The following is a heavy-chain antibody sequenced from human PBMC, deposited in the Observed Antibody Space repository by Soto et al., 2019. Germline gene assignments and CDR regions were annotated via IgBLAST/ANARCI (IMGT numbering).Heavy chain of an antibody. Sequence: EAQLVESGGGLIQPGGSLRLSCAVCGYTFEDVAMHWVRQAPGKGLEWVSSITWNSGNIDYADSVRGRFTISRDNARDSLYLQMNTLTPEDTALYYCAKDLLKGSRSSTYYHFYGLDVWGQGTTVTLSS. J-gene: IGHJ6*02. V-gene: IGHV3-9*01. D-gene: IGHD6-6*01. CDR1: GYTFEDVA. CDR2: ITWNSGNI. CDR3: AKDLLKGSRSSTYYHFYGLDV.